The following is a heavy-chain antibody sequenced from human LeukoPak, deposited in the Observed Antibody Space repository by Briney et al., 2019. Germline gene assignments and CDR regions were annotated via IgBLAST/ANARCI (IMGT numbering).Heavy chain of an antibody. D-gene: IGHD2-15*01. CDR2: IIASGGTT. CDR3: AKGKGYCSGGSCYPIDY. Sequence: GGSLRLSCTASGFPFSSYAMSWFRQTPGKGLEWVSSIIASGGTTYYADSVKGRFTISRDNSKNTVYLQMNTLRAEDTAVYYCAKGKGYCSGGSCYPIDYWGQGTLVTVSS. CDR1: GFPFSSYA. J-gene: IGHJ4*02. V-gene: IGHV3-23*01.